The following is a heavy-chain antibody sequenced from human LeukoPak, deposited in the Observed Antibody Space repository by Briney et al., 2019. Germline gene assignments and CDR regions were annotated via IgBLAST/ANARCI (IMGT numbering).Heavy chain of an antibody. D-gene: IGHD3-10*01. J-gene: IGHJ4*02. V-gene: IGHV3-9*01. Sequence: GRSLRLSCAASGYTFDNYAMHWVRQAPGKGVVWVSGFSWYSGSIGYADSVKGRFTISRDNAKNSLYLQMNSLRGEDTALYYCANMDVWGQGTLVTVSS. CDR1: GYTFDNYA. CDR3: ANMDV. CDR2: FSWYSGSI.